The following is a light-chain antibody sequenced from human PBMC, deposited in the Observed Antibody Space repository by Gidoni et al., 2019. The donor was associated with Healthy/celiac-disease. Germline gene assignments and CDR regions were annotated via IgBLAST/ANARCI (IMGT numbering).Light chain of an antibody. J-gene: IGKJ3*01. V-gene: IGKV1-33*01. CDR3: QQYDNLPTFT. CDR1: QDISNY. CDR2: DAS. Sequence: DIQMTQSPSSLSASVGDRVTITCLASQDISNYLNWYQQKPGKAPKLLIYDASNLETGVPSRFSGSGSGTDFTFTISSLQPEDIATYYCQQYDNLPTFTFGPGTRVEIK.